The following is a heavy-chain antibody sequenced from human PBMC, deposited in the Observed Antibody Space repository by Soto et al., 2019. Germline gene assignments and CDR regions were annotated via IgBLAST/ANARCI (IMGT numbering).Heavy chain of an antibody. D-gene: IGHD3-10*01. J-gene: IGHJ4*02. CDR1: GFTFSNFW. Sequence: EVQVVESGGGLVQPGGSLRLSCAASGFTFSNFWMHWVRQAPGKGLVWVSRTNSDGSSTTYADSVKGRFTISRDNAKNTLYLQMNSLRAEDTAVYYCARGRDGAGSAVDYWGQGTLVTVSS. CDR3: ARGRDGAGSAVDY. V-gene: IGHV3-74*01. CDR2: TNSDGSST.